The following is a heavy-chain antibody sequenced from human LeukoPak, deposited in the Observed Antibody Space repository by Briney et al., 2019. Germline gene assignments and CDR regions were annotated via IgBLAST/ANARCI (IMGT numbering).Heavy chain of an antibody. CDR1: GHTFTNYG. J-gene: IGHJ3*02. D-gene: IGHD3-3*01. V-gene: IGHV1-8*03. Sequence: ASVKVSCKASGHTFTNYGITWVRQAPGQGLEWMGWINPNSGGTNYAQKFQGRVTITRNTSISTAYMELSSLRSEDTAVYYCARGASYYGDAFDIWGQGTMVTVSS. CDR3: ARGASYYGDAFDI. CDR2: INPNSGGT.